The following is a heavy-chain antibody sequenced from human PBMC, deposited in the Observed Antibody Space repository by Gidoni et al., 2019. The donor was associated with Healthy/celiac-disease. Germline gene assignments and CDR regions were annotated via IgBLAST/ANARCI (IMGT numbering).Heavy chain of an antibody. CDR3: ARSEYCSSTSCYYPSLMDV. Sequence: ELQLVESGGGLVQPGGSLRLSCAASGFPFSSYDMHWVRQATGKGLEWVSAVGTAGDTYYPGSVKGRFTISRENAKNSLYLQMNSLRAGDTAVYYCARSEYCSSTSCYYPSLMDVWGQGTTVTVSS. J-gene: IGHJ6*02. V-gene: IGHV3-13*01. D-gene: IGHD2-2*01. CDR1: GFPFSSYD. CDR2: VGTAGDT.